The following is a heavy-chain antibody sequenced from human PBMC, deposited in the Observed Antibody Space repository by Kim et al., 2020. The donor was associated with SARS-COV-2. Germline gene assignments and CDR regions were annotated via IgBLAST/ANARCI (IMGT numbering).Heavy chain of an antibody. V-gene: IGHV3-30*03. CDR2: ISYDGINK. CDR3: VARSMIRGAGYGMDV. CDR1: GFTFSRSG. D-gene: IGHD3-10*01. Sequence: GGSLRLSCAVSGFTFSRSGMHWVRQAPGKGLEWVAIISYDGINKEYTDSVKGRFTISRDDATNTLYLQMNSLREEDTAVYYCVARSMIRGAGYGMDVWGQGTTVTVSS. J-gene: IGHJ6*02.